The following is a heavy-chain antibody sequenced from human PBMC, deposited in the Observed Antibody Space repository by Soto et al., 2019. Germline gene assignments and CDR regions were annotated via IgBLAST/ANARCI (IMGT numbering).Heavy chain of an antibody. CDR2: IIPIFGTA. V-gene: IGHV1-69*12. J-gene: IGHJ6*02. Sequence: QVQLVQSGAEVKKPGSSVKVSCKASGGTFSSYAISWVRQAPGQGLEWMGGIIPIFGTANYAQKFQGRVTITADESTSTAYMELSSLRSEDTAVYYCARGDIAAAGSPLDYYYGMDVWGQGTTVTVSS. D-gene: IGHD6-13*01. CDR1: GGTFSSYA. CDR3: ARGDIAAAGSPLDYYYGMDV.